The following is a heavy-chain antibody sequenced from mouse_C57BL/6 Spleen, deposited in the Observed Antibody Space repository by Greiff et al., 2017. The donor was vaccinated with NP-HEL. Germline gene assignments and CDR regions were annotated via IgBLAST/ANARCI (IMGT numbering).Heavy chain of an antibody. CDR1: GYTFTGYW. J-gene: IGHJ4*01. CDR3: ARRDDGSSRGYAMDY. Sequence: VQLQQSGAELMKPGASVKLSCKATGYTFTGYWIEWVKQRPGHGLEWIGEILPGSGSTNYTEKFKGKATFTADTSSNTAYMQLSSLTTEDSAIYYCARRDDGSSRGYAMDYWGQGTSVTVSS. CDR2: ILPGSGST. V-gene: IGHV1-9*01. D-gene: IGHD1-1*01.